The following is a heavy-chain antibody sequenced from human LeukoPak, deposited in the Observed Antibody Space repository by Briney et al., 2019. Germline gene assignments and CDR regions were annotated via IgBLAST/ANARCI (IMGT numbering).Heavy chain of an antibody. V-gene: IGHV1-46*01. Sequence: ASVKVSCKASGYTFTNYYIHWVRQAPGQGLEWMGIINPSGGSTSYAQKFQGRVTMTRDTSTSTVYMELSSLRSEDTAVYYCAREADRRWLPERAFDIWGQGTMVTVSS. J-gene: IGHJ3*02. D-gene: IGHD5-24*01. CDR1: GYTFTNYY. CDR2: INPSGGST. CDR3: AREADRRWLPERAFDI.